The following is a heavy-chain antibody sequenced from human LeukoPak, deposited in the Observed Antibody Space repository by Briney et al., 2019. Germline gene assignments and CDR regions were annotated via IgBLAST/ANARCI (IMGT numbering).Heavy chain of an antibody. D-gene: IGHD3-10*01. V-gene: IGHV4-39*07. CDR2: IYYSGST. CDR3: ASRGWFGELNPDNWFDP. J-gene: IGHJ5*02. Sequence: PSETLSLTCTVSGGSISSSSYYWGWIRQPPGKGLEWIGSIYYSGSTNYNPSLKSRVTISVDTSKNQFSLKLSSVTAADTSVYYCASRGWFGELNPDNWFDPWGQGTLVTVSS. CDR1: GGSISSSSYY.